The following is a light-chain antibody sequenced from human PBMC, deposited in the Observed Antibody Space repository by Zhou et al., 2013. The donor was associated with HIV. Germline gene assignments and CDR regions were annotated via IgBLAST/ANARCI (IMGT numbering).Light chain of an antibody. CDR1: QSVSSN. V-gene: IGKV3-15*01. J-gene: IGKJ2*01. CDR3: QQYNTWPYT. CDR2: VHP. Sequence: EIVMTQSPVTLSVSPGDRVTLSCRASQSVSSNLAWYQQRPGQAPRLLILVHPPGPLEFQPGSVAVGLGQGSPSTIGSMQSEDFAVYYCQQYNTWPYTFGQGTKLEIK.